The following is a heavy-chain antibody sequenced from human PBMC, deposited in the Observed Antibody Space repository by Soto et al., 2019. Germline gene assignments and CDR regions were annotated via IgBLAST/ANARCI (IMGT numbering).Heavy chain of an antibody. Sequence: GSLRLSCTASGFTFGDYAMSWFRQAPGKGLEWVGFIRSKAYGGTTEYAASVKGRFTISRDDSKSIAYLQMNSLKTEDTAVYYCTTQTGTTQYYYYYYYMDVWGKGTTVTVSS. CDR3: TTQTGTTQYYYYYYYMDV. V-gene: IGHV3-49*03. CDR1: GFTFGDYA. J-gene: IGHJ6*03. CDR2: IRSKAYGGTT. D-gene: IGHD1-7*01.